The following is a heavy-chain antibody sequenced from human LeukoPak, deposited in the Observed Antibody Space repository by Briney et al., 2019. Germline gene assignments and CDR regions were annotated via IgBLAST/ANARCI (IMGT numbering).Heavy chain of an antibody. CDR1: GYTSTSYD. V-gene: IGHV1-8*01. CDR3: ARGRGHYYYDSSGYSTIDY. Sequence: GASVKVSCKASGYTSTSYDINWVRQATGQGLEWMGWMNPNSGNTGYAQKFQGRVTMTRNTSISTAYMELSSLRSEDTAVYYCARGRGHYYYDSSGYSTIDYWGQGTLVTVSS. J-gene: IGHJ4*02. CDR2: MNPNSGNT. D-gene: IGHD3-22*01.